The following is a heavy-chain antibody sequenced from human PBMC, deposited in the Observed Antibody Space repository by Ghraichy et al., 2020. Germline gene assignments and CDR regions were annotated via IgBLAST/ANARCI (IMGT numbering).Heavy chain of an antibody. V-gene: IGHV4-59*01. J-gene: IGHJ4*02. CDR2: IYYSGST. CDR3: VRYSSSWYYDY. CDR1: GGSISTYY. D-gene: IGHD6-13*01. Sequence: SETLSLTCTVSGGSISTYYWSWVRQPPGKGLEWIGYIYYSGSTNYNPSLKSRVTISVDTSKNQFSLKLSSVTAADTAVYYCVRYSSSWYYDYWGQGTLVTVSS.